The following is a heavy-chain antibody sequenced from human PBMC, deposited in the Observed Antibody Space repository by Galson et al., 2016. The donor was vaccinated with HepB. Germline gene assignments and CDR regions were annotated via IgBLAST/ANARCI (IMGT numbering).Heavy chain of an antibody. V-gene: IGHV3-74*01. CDR3: GRDQSVAGPTTLDH. J-gene: IGHJ4*02. Sequence: SLRLSCAASGFTFSRRWMHWVRRVPGEGLVWVSRINTDGTNIIYADAVKGRFTISRDNAKNTLYLQMNSLRVEDTAVYYCGRDQSVAGPTTLDHWGQGTRVTVSS. CDR2: INTDGTNI. CDR1: GFTFSRRW. D-gene: IGHD1-1*01.